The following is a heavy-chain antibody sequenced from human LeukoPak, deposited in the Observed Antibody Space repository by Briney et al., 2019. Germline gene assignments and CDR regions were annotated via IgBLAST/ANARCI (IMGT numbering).Heavy chain of an antibody. Sequence: WIRQAPGEGLEWVGFIRSKAYGGTTEYAASVKGRFTISRDDSKSIAYLQMNSLKTEDTAVYYCTRDQLGGAAAGGMGFDYWGQGTLVTVSS. D-gene: IGHD6-13*01. J-gene: IGHJ4*02. CDR3: TRDQLGGAAAGGMGFDY. V-gene: IGHV3-49*02. CDR2: IRSKAYGGTT.